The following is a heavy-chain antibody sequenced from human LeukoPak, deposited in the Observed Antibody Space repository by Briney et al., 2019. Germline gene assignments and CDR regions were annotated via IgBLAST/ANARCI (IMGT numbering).Heavy chain of an antibody. D-gene: IGHD6-19*01. Sequence: GGSLRLSCAASGFTFSSYGMHWVRQAPGKGLEGVAVISYDGSNKYYADSVKGRFTISRDNSKNTLYLQMNSLRAEDTAVYYCARIAVAGTGDYWGQGTLVTVSS. CDR2: ISYDGSNK. J-gene: IGHJ4*02. V-gene: IGHV3-30*03. CDR3: ARIAVAGTGDY. CDR1: GFTFSSYG.